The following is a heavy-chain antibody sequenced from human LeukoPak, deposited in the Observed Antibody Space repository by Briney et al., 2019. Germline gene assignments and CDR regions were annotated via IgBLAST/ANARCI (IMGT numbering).Heavy chain of an antibody. V-gene: IGHV4-39*01. CDR1: GGSISSSSYY. CDR3: AKRVVVGSTPPKGWFDP. D-gene: IGHD2-15*01. Sequence: SETLSLTCTVSGGSISSSSYYWGWIRQPPGKGLEWIGSNYYSGSTYYNPSLESPVTISVAASKKQLSLSLSSVTAADTAVYYCAKRVVVGSTPPKGWFDPWGQGTLVTVSS. J-gene: IGHJ5*02. CDR2: NYYSGST.